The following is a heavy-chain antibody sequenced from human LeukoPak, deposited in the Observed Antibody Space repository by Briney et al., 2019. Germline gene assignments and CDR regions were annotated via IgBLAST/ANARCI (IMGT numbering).Heavy chain of an antibody. J-gene: IGHJ6*03. CDR3: ARDPSVVDYYYYMDV. CDR2: INPNSGGT. V-gene: IGHV1-2*02. Sequence: ASVKVSCKASGYTSTGYYMHWVRQAPGQGLEWMGWINPNSGGTNYAQKFQGRVTMTRDTSISTAYMELSRLRSDDTAVYYCARDPSVVDYYYYMDVWGKGTTVTVSS. CDR1: GYTSTGYY.